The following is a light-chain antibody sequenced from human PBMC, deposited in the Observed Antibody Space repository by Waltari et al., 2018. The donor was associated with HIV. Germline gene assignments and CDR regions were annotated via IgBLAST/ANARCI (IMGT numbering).Light chain of an antibody. Sequence: SSVLTQPPSVSVAPGKTAMITCGGNNIERKSVHWYQQKAGQAPVLLIYYDSDRPSGIPERFSGSNSGNTATLTISRVGDGDEADYYCQVWDSSSEHVLFGGGTKLTVL. CDR1: NIERKS. V-gene: IGLV3-21*04. CDR2: YDS. J-gene: IGLJ2*01. CDR3: QVWDSSSEHVL.